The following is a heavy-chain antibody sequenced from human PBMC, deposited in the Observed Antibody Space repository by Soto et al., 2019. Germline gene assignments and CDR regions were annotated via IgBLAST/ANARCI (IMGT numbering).Heavy chain of an antibody. D-gene: IGHD3-10*01. CDR1: GGSISSYY. CDR2: IYYSGST. Sequence: SETLSLTCTVSGGSISSYYWSWIRQPPGKGLERIGYIYYSGSTNYNPSIKSRVTISVDTSKNQFSLKLSSVTAADTALFYCARLVLLWFGELPLYYFDYWGQGTLVTVSS. V-gene: IGHV4-59*01. J-gene: IGHJ4*02. CDR3: ARLVLLWFGELPLYYFDY.